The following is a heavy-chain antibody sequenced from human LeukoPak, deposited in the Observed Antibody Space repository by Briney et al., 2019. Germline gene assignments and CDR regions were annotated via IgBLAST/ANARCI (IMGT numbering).Heavy chain of an antibody. D-gene: IGHD2-2*01. J-gene: IGHJ6*02. Sequence: GSLRLSCAASGFTFSNYWMSWIRQPPGKGLEWIGEINHSGSTNYNPSLKSRVTISVDTSKNQFSLKLSSVTAADTAVYYCARELRYCSSTSCYYYGMDVWGQGTTVTVSS. CDR3: ARELRYCSSTSCYYYGMDV. CDR1: GFTFSNYW. CDR2: INHSGST. V-gene: IGHV4-34*01.